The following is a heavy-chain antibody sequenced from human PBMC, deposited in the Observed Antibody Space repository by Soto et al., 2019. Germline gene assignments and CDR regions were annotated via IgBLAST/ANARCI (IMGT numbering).Heavy chain of an antibody. V-gene: IGHV3-33*01. Sequence: PGGSLRLSCAASGFTFSSNSIHWLRQAPGKGLEWVAVICYDGSNKYYADSVKGRFTISRDNSKNTLYMQMNSLKAEDTAVYYCARAGYAYGKYYYGMDVWGQGTTVTVSS. CDR2: ICYDGSNK. CDR1: GFTFSSNS. J-gene: IGHJ6*02. CDR3: ARAGYAYGKYYYGMDV. D-gene: IGHD2-21*01.